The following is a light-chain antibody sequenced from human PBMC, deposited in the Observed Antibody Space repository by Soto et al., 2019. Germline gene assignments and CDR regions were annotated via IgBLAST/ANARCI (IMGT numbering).Light chain of an antibody. CDR2: GAS. CDR3: QQYGSSPIT. Sequence: EIVSTQSPGTLSLSPGQRATPSCRASQSLSSSYLVWYQQKPGQAPRLLIYGASSRATGIPDRFTGSGSGTEFTLTITSLEPEDFAVYYCQQYGSSPITFGQGTRLEIK. J-gene: IGKJ5*01. CDR1: QSLSSSY. V-gene: IGKV3-20*01.